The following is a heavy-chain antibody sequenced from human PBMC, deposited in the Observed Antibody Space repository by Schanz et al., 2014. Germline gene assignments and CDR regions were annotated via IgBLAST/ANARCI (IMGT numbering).Heavy chain of an antibody. CDR2: IYDGGST. V-gene: IGHV4-31*02. CDR1: GFTFSDYY. J-gene: IGHJ4*02. CDR3: ARARSWPDY. Sequence: QVQLVESGGGLVQPGGSLRLSCAASGFTFSDYYMSWIRQHPGKGLEWIGYIYDGGSTYYNPSLKSRVTISVDTSKNQFSLRLSSVTAADTAVYYCARARSWPDYWGQGTLVTVSS. D-gene: IGHD6-13*01.